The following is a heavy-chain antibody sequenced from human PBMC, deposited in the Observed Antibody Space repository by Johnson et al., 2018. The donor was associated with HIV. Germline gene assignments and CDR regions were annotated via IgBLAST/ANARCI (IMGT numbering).Heavy chain of an antibody. CDR2: ISYDGSNK. J-gene: IGHJ3*01. CDR3: ARKGDAFYF. V-gene: IGHV3-30-3*01. Sequence: QVQLVESGGGVVQPGRSLRLSCAASGFTFSSYAMHWVRQAPGKGLEWVAVISYDGSNKYYADSVKGRFTISRDNARNSLHLQMNSLRAEDTAVYYCARKGDAFYFWGQGTKVTVSS. CDR1: GFTFSSYA.